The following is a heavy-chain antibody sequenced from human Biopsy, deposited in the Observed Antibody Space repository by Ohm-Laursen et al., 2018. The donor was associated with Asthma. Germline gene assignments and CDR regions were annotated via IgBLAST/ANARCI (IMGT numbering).Heavy chain of an antibody. V-gene: IGHV3-23*01. Sequence: GSLRLSCTASGFTFSSYAMSWVRQAPGKGLEWVSAISGSGGSTYYADSVRGRFTISRDNSNTVFLQMNSLRAEDTAVYYCARISICRTTTCYSYFSYSMDVWGQGTTVTVSS. CDR2: ISGSGGST. CDR1: GFTFSSYA. D-gene: IGHD2-2*01. J-gene: IGHJ6*02. CDR3: ARISICRTTTCYSYFSYSMDV.